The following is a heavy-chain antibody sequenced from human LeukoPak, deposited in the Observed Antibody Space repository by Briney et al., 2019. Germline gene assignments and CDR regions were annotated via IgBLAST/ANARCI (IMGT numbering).Heavy chain of an antibody. D-gene: IGHD3-10*01. CDR3: AKDAALGMVRGVIPYYFDY. CDR2: ISGSGGST. V-gene: IGHV3-23*01. CDR1: GFTFSSYA. J-gene: IGHJ4*02. Sequence: PGGSLRLSCAASGFTFSSYAMSWVRQAPGKGLEWVSAISGSGGSTYYADSVKGRFTISRDNSKNTLYLQMNSLRAEDTAVYYCAKDAALGMVRGVIPYYFDYWGQGTLVIVSS.